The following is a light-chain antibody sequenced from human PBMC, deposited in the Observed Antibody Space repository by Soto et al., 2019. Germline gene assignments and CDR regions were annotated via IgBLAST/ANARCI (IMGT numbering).Light chain of an antibody. Sequence: DIQMTQSPSSLSASVGYRVTITCRASQTISNYLNWYQQKPGKAPELLIYDASSLQSGVPSRFSGSGSGTDFTLTISSLQPEDVATYYCQQSYSSPTFGQGAKVDIK. CDR2: DAS. V-gene: IGKV1-39*01. J-gene: IGKJ1*01. CDR3: QQSYSSPT. CDR1: QTISNY.